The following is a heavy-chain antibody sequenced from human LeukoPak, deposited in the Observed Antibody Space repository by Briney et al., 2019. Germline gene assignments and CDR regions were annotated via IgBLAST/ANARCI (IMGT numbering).Heavy chain of an antibody. CDR1: GFTFRSYE. CDR3: ARDPYSGNYGGYYYYYMDV. J-gene: IGHJ6*03. D-gene: IGHD1-26*01. V-gene: IGHV3-21*01. Sequence: GGSLRLSCAASGFTFRSYEMNWVRQAPGKGLEWVSSITSSSTYIYYADSVKGRFTISRDNAKNSLYLQMNSLRPEDTAVYYCARDPYSGNYGGYYYYYMDVWGKGTTVTISS. CDR2: ITSSSTYI.